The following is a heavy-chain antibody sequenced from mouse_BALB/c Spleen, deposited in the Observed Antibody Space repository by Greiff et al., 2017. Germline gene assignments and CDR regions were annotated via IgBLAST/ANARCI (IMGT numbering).Heavy chain of an antibody. J-gene: IGHJ3*01. D-gene: IGHD1-1*02. CDR3: ARGGGNQY. CDR1: GYSFTDYI. CDR2: INPYYGST. V-gene: IGHV1-39*01. Sequence: VQLQQTGPELVKPGASVKISCKASGYSFTDYIMLWVKQSHGKSLEWIGNINPYYGSTSYNLKFKGKATLTVDKSSSTAYMQLNSLTSEDSAVYYCARGGGNQYWGQGTLVTVSA.